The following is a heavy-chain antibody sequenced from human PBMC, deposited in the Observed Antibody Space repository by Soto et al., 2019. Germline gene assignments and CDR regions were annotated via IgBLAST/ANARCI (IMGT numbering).Heavy chain of an antibody. CDR1: GFTFGNYG. V-gene: IGHV3-33*01. Sequence: GGSLRLSCAASGFTFGNYGMHWVRQAPGKGLEWVAVIWHDGFNKFYGDSVKGRFAISRDNSQNALYLQMSSLRADDTALYYCARDDGTAVTSTGYLDYWGQGTPVTVSS. CDR2: IWHDGFNK. D-gene: IGHD6-19*01. J-gene: IGHJ4*02. CDR3: ARDDGTAVTSTGYLDY.